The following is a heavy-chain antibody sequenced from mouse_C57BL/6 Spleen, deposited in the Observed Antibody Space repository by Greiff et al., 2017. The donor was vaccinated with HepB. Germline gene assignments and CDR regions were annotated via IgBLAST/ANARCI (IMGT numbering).Heavy chain of an antibody. D-gene: IGHD3-2*02. V-gene: IGHV5-17*01. Sequence: EVHLVESGGGLVKPGGSLKLSCAASGFTFSDYGMHWVRQAPEKGLEWVAYISSGSSTIYYADTVKGRFTISRDNAKNTQVLQMTILRSEDTAMYYCAKAGDSSGSIDYWGQGTTLTVSS. CDR2: ISSGSSTI. J-gene: IGHJ2*01. CDR1: GFTFSDYG. CDR3: AKAGDSSGSIDY.